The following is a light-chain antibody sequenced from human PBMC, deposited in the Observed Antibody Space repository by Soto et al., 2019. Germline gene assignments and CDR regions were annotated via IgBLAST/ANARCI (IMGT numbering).Light chain of an antibody. CDR2: EVS. Sequence: QSVLTQPPSASGSPGQSVTXXXTGXXXXVGGYNYVSWYQQHPGKAPKLIIYEVSKWPSGIPDRFSGSKSGNTASLTVSGLQAEDEADYYCNAYAGSNNWVFGGGTKLTVL. J-gene: IGLJ3*02. V-gene: IGLV2-8*01. CDR3: NAYAGSNNWV. CDR1: XXXVGGYNY.